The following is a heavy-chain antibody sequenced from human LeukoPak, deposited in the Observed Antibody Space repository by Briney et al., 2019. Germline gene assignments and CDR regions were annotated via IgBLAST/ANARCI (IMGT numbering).Heavy chain of an antibody. J-gene: IGHJ6*02. CDR1: GGSISSYY. Sequence: SETLSLTCTVSGGSISSYYWSWIRQPPGKGLEWIGYIYYSGSTNYNPSLKSRVTISVDTSKNQFSLKLSSVTAADTAVYYCATTNYYDSSGYRRAKGYGMDVWGQGTRSPSP. V-gene: IGHV4-59*01. D-gene: IGHD3-22*01. CDR2: IYYSGST. CDR3: ATTNYYDSSGYRRAKGYGMDV.